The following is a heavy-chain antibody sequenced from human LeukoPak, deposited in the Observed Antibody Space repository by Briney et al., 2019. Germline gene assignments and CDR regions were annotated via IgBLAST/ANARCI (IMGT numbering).Heavy chain of an antibody. D-gene: IGHD3-22*01. CDR3: ARGGVSSGYYPFDY. Sequence: PGGSLRLSCAASGFTFDDYGMNWVRQAPGKGLEWVSGINWNGGSTGYADFVNGRFTISRDNAKNSLYLQMNSLRAEATALYYCARGGVSSGYYPFDYWGQGTLVTVSS. J-gene: IGHJ4*02. V-gene: IGHV3-20*04. CDR2: INWNGGST. CDR1: GFTFDDYG.